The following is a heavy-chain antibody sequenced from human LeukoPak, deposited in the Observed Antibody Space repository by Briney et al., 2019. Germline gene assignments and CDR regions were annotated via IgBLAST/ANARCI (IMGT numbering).Heavy chain of an antibody. CDR2: IKQDGSEK. CDR3: ARAIQLWPAFDY. J-gene: IGHJ4*02. Sequence: GGSLRLSCAASGFTFSSYGMSWVRQAPGKGLEWVANIKQDGSEKYYVDSVEGRFTISRDNAKNSLYLQMNSLRAEDTAVYYCARAIQLWPAFDYWGQGTLVTVSS. CDR1: GFTFSSYG. D-gene: IGHD5-18*01. V-gene: IGHV3-7*04.